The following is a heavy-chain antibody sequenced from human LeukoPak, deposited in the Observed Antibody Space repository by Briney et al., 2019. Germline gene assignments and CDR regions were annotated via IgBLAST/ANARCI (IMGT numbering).Heavy chain of an antibody. Sequence: SETLSLTCAVYGGSFSGYYWGWIRQPPGKGLEWIGSIYYSGSTYYNPSLKSRVTISVDTSKNQFSLKLSSVTAADTAVYYCARDDRVRGYSYGGRGGAFDIWGQGTMVTVSS. J-gene: IGHJ3*02. D-gene: IGHD5-18*01. CDR3: ARDDRVRGYSYGGRGGAFDI. V-gene: IGHV4-34*01. CDR1: GGSFSGYY. CDR2: IYYSGST.